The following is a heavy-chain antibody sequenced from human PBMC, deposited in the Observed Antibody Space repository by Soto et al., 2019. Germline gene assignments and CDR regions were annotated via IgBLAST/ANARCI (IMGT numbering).Heavy chain of an antibody. CDR2: ISYSGTT. CDR3: SRGRGYSYGLDP. V-gene: IGHV4-30-4*01. CDR1: GDSISSVYNY. Sequence: QVQLQESGPGLMKPSQTLSLTCTVSGDSISSVYNYWSWIRQPPGEGLEWIGFISYSGTTSYSPFLKSRLAISLDTSKNQFSLSLTSVTAADTAVYYCSRGRGYSYGLDPWGQGTLVTVSS. D-gene: IGHD5-12*01. J-gene: IGHJ5*02.